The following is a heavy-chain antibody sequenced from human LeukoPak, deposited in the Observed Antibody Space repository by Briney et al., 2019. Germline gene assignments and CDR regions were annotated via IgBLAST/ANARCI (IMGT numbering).Heavy chain of an antibody. CDR2: FYYSGSA. CDR3: ARESGDYVAAFDI. V-gene: IGHV4-59*01. CDR1: GGSISSYY. Sequence: SETLSLTCTVSGGSISSYYWNWIRQPPGKGLEWIGYFYYSGSANYNPSLKSRVTISVDTSKNQISLKLNFVTAADTAVYYCARESGDYVAAFDIWGQGTMVTVSS. D-gene: IGHD2-21*02. J-gene: IGHJ3*02.